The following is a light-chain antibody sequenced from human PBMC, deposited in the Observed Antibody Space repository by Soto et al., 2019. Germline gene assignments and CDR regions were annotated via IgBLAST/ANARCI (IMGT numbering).Light chain of an antibody. J-gene: IGKJ3*01. CDR3: QQRSDWPVT. Sequence: EIVLTQSPATLSLSPGERATLSCRASQSVRTSLAWYQQKSDQAPRLLIYDASNRATGIPVRFSGSGSGTDFTLTISRLEPEDFAVYYCQQRSDWPVTFGPGTKVDNK. V-gene: IGKV3-11*01. CDR2: DAS. CDR1: QSVRTS.